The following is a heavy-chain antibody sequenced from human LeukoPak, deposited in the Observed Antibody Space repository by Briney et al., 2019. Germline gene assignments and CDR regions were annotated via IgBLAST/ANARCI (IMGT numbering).Heavy chain of an antibody. D-gene: IGHD2-2*01. CDR3: ARAGCSTSCYRRLYYYYYMDV. Sequence: GGSLRLSCAASGFTVSSNYMSWVRQAPGKGLEWVSVIYSGGSTYYADSVKGRFTISRDNSKNTLYLQMNSLRAEDTAVYYCARAGCSTSCYRRLYYYYYMDVWGKGTTVTVSS. V-gene: IGHV3-66*01. J-gene: IGHJ6*03. CDR1: GFTVSSNY. CDR2: IYSGGST.